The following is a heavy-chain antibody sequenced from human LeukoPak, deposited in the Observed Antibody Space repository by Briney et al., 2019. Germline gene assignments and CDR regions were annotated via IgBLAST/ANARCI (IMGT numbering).Heavy chain of an antibody. J-gene: IGHJ6*02. D-gene: IGHD6-19*01. Sequence: GGALRLSCAAPGFNFSYLWKHSGPQGPAKSQVSFSRIHIDENSKTYAASLKGRVTVSRDNAKTTLYLRLNSLGVEDTAVYYCVRGRSDWNGMAVWGQGTTVTVSS. CDR2: IHIDENSK. V-gene: IGHV3-74*01. CDR3: VRGRSDWNGMAV. CDR1: GFNFSYLW.